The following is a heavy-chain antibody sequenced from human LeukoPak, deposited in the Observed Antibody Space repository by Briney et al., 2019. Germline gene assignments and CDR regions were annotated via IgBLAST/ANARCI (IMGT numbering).Heavy chain of an antibody. CDR1: RYTFTSYD. CDR3: ARLAETPDYYSNGGYFYLGY. Sequence: ASVTVSCKASRYTFTSYDINWVRGAAGQGLEWMGWMNPNTGRTGYAQKFQGRVTMTRDTSITTAYMELTSLTYEDTAVYYCARLAETPDYYSNGGYFYLGYWGQGTPVTVSS. J-gene: IGHJ4*02. CDR2: MNPNTGRT. D-gene: IGHD3-22*01. V-gene: IGHV1-8*01.